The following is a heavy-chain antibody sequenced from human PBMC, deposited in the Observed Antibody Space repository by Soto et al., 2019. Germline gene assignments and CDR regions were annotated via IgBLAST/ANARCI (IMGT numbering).Heavy chain of an antibody. Sequence: QVPLVQSGAEVRKPGASVKVSCKASGFPFTSLDINWVRQAPGQGLEWVGYMTPSGYIGFAQKFRGRVSMTRDASTSTVSIELSSLRSDDTAVYYCARYQEAAAFNDWGQGTLVTVSS. D-gene: IGHD6-25*01. V-gene: IGHV1-8*01. CDR3: ARYQEAAAFND. CDR2: MTPSGYI. J-gene: IGHJ4*02. CDR1: GFPFTSLD.